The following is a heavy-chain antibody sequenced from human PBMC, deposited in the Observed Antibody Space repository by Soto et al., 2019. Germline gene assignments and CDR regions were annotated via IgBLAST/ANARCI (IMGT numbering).Heavy chain of an antibody. CDR1: GGTFSSYR. D-gene: IGHD6-13*01. CDR2: IVPIYRTA. J-gene: IGHJ4*02. V-gene: IGHV1-69*13. Sequence: SVKVSCKAPGGTFSSYRINWVRQAPGQGLEWVGGIVPIYRTADYAQKFQGRVTITADESARTAYMELRSLKSQDTAVYYCARDSGAKLSSSWGQGTLVTVSS. CDR3: ARDSGAKLSSS.